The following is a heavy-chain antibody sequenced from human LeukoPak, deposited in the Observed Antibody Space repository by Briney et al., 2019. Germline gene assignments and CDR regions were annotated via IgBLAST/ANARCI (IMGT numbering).Heavy chain of an antibody. CDR1: GGTFSSYA. V-gene: IGHV1-69*13. Sequence: VASVKVSCKASGGTFSSYAISWVRQAPGQGLEWMGGIIPIFGTANYAQKFQGRVTITADESTSTAYTELSSLRSEDTAVYYCARRGYSYGLGPFDPWGQGTLVTVSS. CDR2: IIPIFGTA. J-gene: IGHJ5*02. D-gene: IGHD5-18*01. CDR3: ARRGYSYGLGPFDP.